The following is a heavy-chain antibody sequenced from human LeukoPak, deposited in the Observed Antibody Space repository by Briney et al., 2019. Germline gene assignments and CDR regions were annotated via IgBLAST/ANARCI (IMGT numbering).Heavy chain of an antibody. Sequence: ASVKVSCKASGGTFSSYAISWVRQPPGQGLEWMGGIIPIFGTANYAQKFQGRVTITADESTSTAYMELSSLRSEDTAVYYCAREIFGVVIGTNWFDPWGQGTLVTVSS. V-gene: IGHV1-69*13. D-gene: IGHD3-3*01. J-gene: IGHJ5*02. CDR3: AREIFGVVIGTNWFDP. CDR2: IIPIFGTA. CDR1: GGTFSSYA.